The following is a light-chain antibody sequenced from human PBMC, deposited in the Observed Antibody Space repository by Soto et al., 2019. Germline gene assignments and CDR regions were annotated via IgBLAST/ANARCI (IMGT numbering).Light chain of an antibody. CDR2: ATN. V-gene: IGLV1-44*01. CDR3: AAWDDPLNGPL. Sequence: QSVLTQPPSASGTPGQTVTISCSGSRSNVGRNAVSWYQQVPGMAPKLLVFATNKRPSGVPDRFSGSASGASASLAISGLQSEDEADYSCAAWDDPLNGPLFGGGTKLNVL. J-gene: IGLJ2*01. CDR1: RSNVGRNA.